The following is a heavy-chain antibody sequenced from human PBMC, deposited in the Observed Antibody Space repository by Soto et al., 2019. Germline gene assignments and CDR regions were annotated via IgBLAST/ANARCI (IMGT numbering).Heavy chain of an antibody. Sequence: ASVKVSCKASGYTFTGYYMHCVRQAPGQGLEWMGWINPNSGDTKYAQKFQGRVTMTRDTSTRTAYMEVSRLTSEDTAVYYCARDHVRYFDWLPPIHINWFDPWGQGTLVTVSS. D-gene: IGHD3-9*01. CDR2: INPNSGDT. V-gene: IGHV1-2*02. CDR1: GYTFTGYY. J-gene: IGHJ5*02. CDR3: ARDHVRYFDWLPPIHINWFDP.